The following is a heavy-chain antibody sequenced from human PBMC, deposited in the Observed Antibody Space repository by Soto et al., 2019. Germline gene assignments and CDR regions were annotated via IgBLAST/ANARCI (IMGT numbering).Heavy chain of an antibody. Sequence: QLQLQESGPGLVKPSETLSLTCTVSGGSISSSGYYWGWIRQPPGKGLEWIGSIYYSGSTYYNPSLKSRVTISVDTSKNQFSLKLSSVTAADTAVYYCARQREYSSGWITQKEKGGNRIDYWGQGTLVTVSS. V-gene: IGHV4-39*01. CDR2: IYYSGST. CDR3: ARQREYSSGWITQKEKGGNRIDY. J-gene: IGHJ4*02. CDR1: GGSISSSGYY. D-gene: IGHD6-19*01.